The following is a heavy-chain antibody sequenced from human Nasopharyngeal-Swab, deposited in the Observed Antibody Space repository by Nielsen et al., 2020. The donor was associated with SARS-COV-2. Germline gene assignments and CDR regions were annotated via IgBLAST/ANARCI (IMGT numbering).Heavy chain of an antibody. J-gene: IGHJ6*03. D-gene: IGHD2/OR15-2a*01. CDR1: GFTVSSNY. CDR2: IYSGGST. CDR3: GTTPAGTYYYYMDV. Sequence: GESLKISCAASGFTVSSNYMSWVRQAPGKGLEWASVIYSGGSTYYADSVKGRFTISRDNSKNTLYLQMNSLRAEDTAVYYSGTTPAGTYYYYMDVWGKGTTVTVSS. V-gene: IGHV3-66*01.